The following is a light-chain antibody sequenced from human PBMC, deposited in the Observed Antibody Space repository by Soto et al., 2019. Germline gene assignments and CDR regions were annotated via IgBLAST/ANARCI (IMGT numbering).Light chain of an antibody. V-gene: IGKV3-11*01. CDR1: QSIRSN. CDR3: QQRDNWPWT. Sequence: EIVLTQSPATLSLSPGERATLSCRASQSIRSNLAWYQHKPGQAPRLLIYDASNRATGIPGRFSGSGSGTDFTLTISNLEPEDLAVYYCQQRDNWPWTFGQGAKVDIK. J-gene: IGKJ1*01. CDR2: DAS.